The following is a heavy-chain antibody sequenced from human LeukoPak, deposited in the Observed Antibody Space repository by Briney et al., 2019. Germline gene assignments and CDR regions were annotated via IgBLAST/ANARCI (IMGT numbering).Heavy chain of an antibody. D-gene: IGHD7-27*01. V-gene: IGHV4-34*01. J-gene: IGHJ4*02. CDR1: GGPFSGYY. CDR3: ARAGTGDRSAVFDY. Sequence: SETLTLTCAVYGGPFSGYYWNWVRQPPGKGLEWIGEINHNGYTNYNPSLESRVTISVDTSKNQFSLKVYSLTAADTAVYFCARAGTGDRSAVFDYWGQEILVTVSS. CDR2: INHNGYT.